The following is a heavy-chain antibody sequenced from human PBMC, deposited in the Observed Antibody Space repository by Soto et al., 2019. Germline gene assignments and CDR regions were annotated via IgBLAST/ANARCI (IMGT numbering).Heavy chain of an antibody. CDR2: TYYRSKWYI. Sequence: QVQLQQSGPGLVKPSQTLSLTCAISGDSVSSNSVAWNWIRQSPSRGLEWLGRTYYRSKWYIDYAVSVINRITINPDTSKNQFSLQLKSVTPEDTAVYFCARDNPLGVAGKGGHFDYWGQGTLVTVSP. J-gene: IGHJ4*02. CDR1: GDSVSSNSVA. V-gene: IGHV6-1*01. D-gene: IGHD6-19*01. CDR3: ARDNPLGVAGKGGHFDY.